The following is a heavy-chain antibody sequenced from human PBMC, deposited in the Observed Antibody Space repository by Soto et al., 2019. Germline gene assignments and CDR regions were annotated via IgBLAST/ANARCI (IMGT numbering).Heavy chain of an antibody. CDR3: ARDYGGNPDY. CDR1: GFTFSSYG. Sequence: QVQLVESGGGVVQPGRSLRLSCAASGFTFSSYGMHGVRQAPGKGLEWVAVIWYDGSNKYYADSVKGRFTISRDNSKNTLYLQMNSLRAEDTAVYYCARDYGGNPDYWGQGTLVTVSS. D-gene: IGHD4-17*01. V-gene: IGHV3-33*01. CDR2: IWYDGSNK. J-gene: IGHJ4*02.